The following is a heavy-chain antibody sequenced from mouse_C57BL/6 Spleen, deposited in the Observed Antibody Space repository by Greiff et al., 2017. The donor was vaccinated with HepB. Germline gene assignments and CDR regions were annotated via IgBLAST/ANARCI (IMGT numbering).Heavy chain of an antibody. CDR2: IYPGSGNT. CDR1: GYTFTDYY. CDR3: ARCTGTEYFDY. Sequence: VQLQQSGAELVRPGASVKLSCKASGYTFTDYYINWVKQRPGQGLEWIARIYPGSGNTYYNEKFKGKATLTAEKSSSTAYMQLSSLTSEDSAVYFCARCTGTEYFDYWGQGTTLTVSS. J-gene: IGHJ2*01. V-gene: IGHV1-76*01. D-gene: IGHD4-1*01.